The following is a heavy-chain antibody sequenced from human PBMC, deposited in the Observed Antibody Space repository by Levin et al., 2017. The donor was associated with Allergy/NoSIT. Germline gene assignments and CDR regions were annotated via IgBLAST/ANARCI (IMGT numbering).Heavy chain of an antibody. CDR1: GFTFSSYA. J-gene: IGHJ4*02. D-gene: IGHD5-12*01. CDR2: IGGSGGVT. V-gene: IGHV3-23*01. Sequence: RAGGSLRLSCAASGFTFSSYAMSWVRQAPGKGLEWVSIIGGSGGVTYYADSVKGRFTISSDNSKNTLFLQMNSLRAEDTAVYYCAKGGYSGYALAVDYWGQGTLVTVSA. CDR3: AKGGYSGYALAVDY.